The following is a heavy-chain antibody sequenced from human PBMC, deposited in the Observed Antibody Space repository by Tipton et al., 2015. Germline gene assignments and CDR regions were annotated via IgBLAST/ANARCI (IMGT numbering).Heavy chain of an antibody. CDR1: DGSISSSSYY. D-gene: IGHD3-22*01. CDR2: IYYSGST. J-gene: IGHJ6*02. Sequence: TLSLTCTVSDGSISSSSYYWGWIRQPPGKGLEWIGSIYYSGSTYYNPSLKSRVTMSIDASKNQFSLNLTSVTAADTAVYYCARRYFYDSSGYHQYYLGMDVWGPGTAVTVS. CDR3: ARRYFYDSSGYHQYYLGMDV. V-gene: IGHV4-39*01.